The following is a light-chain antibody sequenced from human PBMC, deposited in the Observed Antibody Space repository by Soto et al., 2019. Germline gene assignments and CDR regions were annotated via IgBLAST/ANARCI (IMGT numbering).Light chain of an antibody. Sequence: QSVLTQPPSASGTPGQRVTISCSGSSSNIGINTVNWYQQLPGTAPKLLIYSNNQRPSGVPDRFSGSKSGTTASLAISGLESEDEADYYCAAWDDSLNGVVFGRGTKLTVL. V-gene: IGLV1-44*01. CDR2: SNN. J-gene: IGLJ2*01. CDR1: SSNIGINT. CDR3: AAWDDSLNGVV.